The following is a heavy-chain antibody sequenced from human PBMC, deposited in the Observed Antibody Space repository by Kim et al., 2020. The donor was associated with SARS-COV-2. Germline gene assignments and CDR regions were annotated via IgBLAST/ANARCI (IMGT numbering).Heavy chain of an antibody. CDR1: GGSFSGYY. CDR3: ARGPMYYDILTGSHPCVGLDY. D-gene: IGHD3-9*01. J-gene: IGHJ4*02. CDR2: INHSGST. V-gene: IGHV4-34*01. Sequence: SETLSLTCAVYGGSFSGYYWSWIRQPPGKGLEWIGEINHSGSTNYNPSLKSRVTISVDTSKNQFSLKLSSVTAADTAVYYCARGPMYYDILTGSHPCVGLDYWGQGTLVTASP.